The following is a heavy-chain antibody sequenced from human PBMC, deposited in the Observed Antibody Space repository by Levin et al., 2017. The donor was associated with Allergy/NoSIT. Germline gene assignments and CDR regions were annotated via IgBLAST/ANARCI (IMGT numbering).Heavy chain of an antibody. V-gene: IGHV4-31*03. CDR1: GDSISTSVHDSY. D-gene: IGHD3-10*01. CDR2: IHHSGSA. CDR3: ARDECALLGECYGMDV. J-gene: IGHJ6*02. Sequence: SETLSLTCTVSGDSISTSVHDSYWTWIRQHPVKGLEWLGFIHHSGSAYYNPSLTSRLTMSLDTSKNQFSLKLTSVTVADTAVYYCARDECALLGECYGMDVWGQGTTVAVSS.